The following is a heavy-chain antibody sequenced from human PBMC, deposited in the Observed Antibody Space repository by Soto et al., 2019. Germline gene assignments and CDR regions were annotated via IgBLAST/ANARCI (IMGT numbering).Heavy chain of an antibody. J-gene: IGHJ3*01. Sequence: EVQLVESGGGLVKPGGSLRLSCAASGFTFSNVWMSWVRQVPGKRLEWVGHIKSKAHGGTTDNAAPVKGRFTISRDDSKDTLYLQMNSLKSEDTAVYYCTTGRDLWGQGTMVTVSS. V-gene: IGHV3-15*01. CDR3: TTGRDL. CDR2: IKSKAHGGTT. CDR1: GFTFSNVW.